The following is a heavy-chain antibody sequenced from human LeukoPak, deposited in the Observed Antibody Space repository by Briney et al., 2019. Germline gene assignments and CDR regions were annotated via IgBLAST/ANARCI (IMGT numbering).Heavy chain of an antibody. CDR3: ARGFADRSGFLQSCCDY. Sequence: SETLSLTCTISGGSINNYYWSWIRQPPGKGLEWMGYIHHSGSTNYNPSLKSRVTISVDTSKNQFSLKLRSVTAADTAVYYCARGFADRSGFLQSCCDYWGQGTLVTVSS. CDR2: IHHSGST. V-gene: IGHV4-59*01. J-gene: IGHJ4*02. D-gene: IGHD3-22*01. CDR1: GGSINNYY.